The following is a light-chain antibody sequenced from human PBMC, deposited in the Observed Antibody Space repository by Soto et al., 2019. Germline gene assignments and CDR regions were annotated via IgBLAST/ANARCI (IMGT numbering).Light chain of an antibody. J-gene: IGKJ1*01. V-gene: IGKV3-11*01. CDR3: QQRSHWPRT. CDR1: QSVSSY. CDR2: DAS. Sequence: IVLPQSHATLSLSPGERATPPRRASQSVSSYLAWYQQKPGQAPRLLIYDASNRATGIPARFSGSGSGTDFSLTISSLEPEDFAVYYCQQRSHWPRTFGQGTKVAIK.